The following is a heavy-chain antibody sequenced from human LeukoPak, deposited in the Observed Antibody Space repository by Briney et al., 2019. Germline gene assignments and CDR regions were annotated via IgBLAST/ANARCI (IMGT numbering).Heavy chain of an antibody. Sequence: PSETLSLTCTVSGGSISSYYWSWIRQPPGKGLEWIGDIYYSGSTNYNPSLKSRVTISVDTSKNQFSLKLSSVTAADTAVYYCARLQKPDYYGSGSYYKSYDAFDIWGQGTMVTVSS. V-gene: IGHV4-59*01. CDR1: GGSISSYY. CDR2: IYYSGST. CDR3: ARLQKPDYYGSGSYYKSYDAFDI. D-gene: IGHD3-10*01. J-gene: IGHJ3*02.